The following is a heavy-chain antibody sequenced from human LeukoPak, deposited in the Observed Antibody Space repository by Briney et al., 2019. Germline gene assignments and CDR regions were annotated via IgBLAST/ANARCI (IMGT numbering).Heavy chain of an antibody. Sequence: GGSLRLSCAASGFSVSTNYMSWVSQAPGKGLEWVSVIYSGDTTFYADSVRGKFTISRDNSKNTLYLQMNSLRAEDTAVYYCASILRTSSGYYFDYWGQGTLVTVSS. CDR3: ASILRTSSGYYFDY. CDR2: IYSGDTT. V-gene: IGHV3-66*01. D-gene: IGHD3-10*01. J-gene: IGHJ4*02. CDR1: GFSVSTNY.